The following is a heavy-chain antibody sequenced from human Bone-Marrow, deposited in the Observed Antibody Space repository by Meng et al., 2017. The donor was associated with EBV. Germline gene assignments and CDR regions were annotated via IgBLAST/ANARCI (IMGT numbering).Heavy chain of an antibody. D-gene: IGHD3-10*01. CDR3: SRSDFDY. CDR1: GFTFSSYG. V-gene: IGHV3-30*03. Sequence: VHLVESGGGVVQPGRSLRLSCAASGFTFSSYGMHWVRQAPGKGLEWVAFISFDGGYEYYADSVKGRFTISRDNSKNTLHLQMSSLRAEDTSMFFCSRSDFDYWGQGTLVTVSS. CDR2: ISFDGGYE. J-gene: IGHJ4*02.